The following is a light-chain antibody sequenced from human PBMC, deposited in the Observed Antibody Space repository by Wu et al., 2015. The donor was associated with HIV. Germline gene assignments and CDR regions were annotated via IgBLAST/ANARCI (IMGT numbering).Light chain of an antibody. CDR3: QQRANWPLT. CDR2: RAS. Sequence: EVVMTQSPATLSVSPGDRATLSCRADYDIGSNLAWYQQKPGQSPRLLIYRASTRATGFPARFSGTGSGTDFTLTISSLEPEDFAVYYCQQRANWPLTFGGGTRLEIK. V-gene: IGKV3-11*01. CDR1: YDIGSN. J-gene: IGKJ4*01.